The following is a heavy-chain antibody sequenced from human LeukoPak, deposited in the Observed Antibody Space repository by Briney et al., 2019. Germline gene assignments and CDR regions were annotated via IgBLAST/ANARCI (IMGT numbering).Heavy chain of an antibody. CDR2: ISSSYI. Sequence: GGSLRLSCAGSGFTFSSYSMNWVRQVPGKGLEWVSFISSSYIYYADSVKGRFTISRDNAKNSLYLQMNSLRAEDTAVYYCARDHDWDYMDVWGKGTTVTVSS. D-gene: IGHD3-9*01. J-gene: IGHJ6*03. V-gene: IGHV3-21*01. CDR3: ARDHDWDYMDV. CDR1: GFTFSSYS.